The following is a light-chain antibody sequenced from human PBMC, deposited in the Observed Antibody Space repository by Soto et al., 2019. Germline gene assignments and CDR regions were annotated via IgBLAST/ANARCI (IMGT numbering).Light chain of an antibody. CDR3: QQRSNWPPQIT. Sequence: EIVLTQSPGTLSLAPGERASLSCRARQSFNSIYLAWYQQKPGQAPRLLIYGASTRATGIPARFSGSGSGTEFTLTISSLQSEDFAVYYCQQRSNWPPQITFGQGTRLEIK. J-gene: IGKJ5*01. CDR2: GAS. V-gene: IGKV3D-20*02. CDR1: QSFNSIY.